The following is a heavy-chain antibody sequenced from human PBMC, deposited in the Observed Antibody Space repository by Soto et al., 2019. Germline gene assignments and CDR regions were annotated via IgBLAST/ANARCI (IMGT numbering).Heavy chain of an antibody. Sequence: QVQLVESGGIVVQPGRSLRLSCAASGFTFSGYAMHWVRQAPGKGLEWVAVISSDGSNEYYADSVKGRFTISRDNSRNTLYLQMNSLKAEDTAVYYCTRAYSGSFYEPWDYWVQGTLVTVSS. V-gene: IGHV3-30*14. CDR2: ISSDGSNE. D-gene: IGHD1-26*01. J-gene: IGHJ4*02. CDR3: TRAYSGSFYEPWDY. CDR1: GFTFSGYA.